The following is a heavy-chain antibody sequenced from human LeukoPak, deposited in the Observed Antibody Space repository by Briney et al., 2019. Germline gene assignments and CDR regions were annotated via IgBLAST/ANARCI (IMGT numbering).Heavy chain of an antibody. CDR1: GGSISSSSYY. J-gene: IGHJ4*02. Sequence: SETLSLTCTVSGGSISSSSYYWGWIRQPPGKGLEWIGSIYYSGSTYYNPSLKSRVTISVDTSKNQFSLKLSSVTAADTAVYYCARSYGYLFDYWGQGTLVTVSS. CDR2: IYYSGST. D-gene: IGHD5-18*01. V-gene: IGHV4-39*01. CDR3: ARSYGYLFDY.